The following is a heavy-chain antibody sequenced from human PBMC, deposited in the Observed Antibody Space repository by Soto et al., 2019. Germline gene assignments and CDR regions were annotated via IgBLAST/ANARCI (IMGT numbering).Heavy chain of an antibody. CDR1: GFTFIGYW. CDR3: ARATYSNAWYRFDL. V-gene: IGHV3-7*03. Sequence: GWSLSLSCESSGFTFIGYWMSWVRQAPGKGLGWVADIKHDGSVQYYVDSVKGRFTISRDNAKKLLYLQMNGLRAEDTALYYCARATYSNAWYRFDLWGQGTLVTVSS. D-gene: IGHD4-4*01. CDR2: IKHDGSVQ. J-gene: IGHJ4*02.